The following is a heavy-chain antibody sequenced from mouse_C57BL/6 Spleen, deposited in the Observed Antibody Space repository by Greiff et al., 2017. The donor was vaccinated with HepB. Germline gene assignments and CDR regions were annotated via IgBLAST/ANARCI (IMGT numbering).Heavy chain of an antibody. V-gene: IGHV3-6*01. D-gene: IGHD2-1*01. CDR1: GYSITSGYY. CDR3: AIIGNYVWYFDV. Sequence: EVKLVESGPGLVKPSPSLSLTCSVTGYSITSGYYWNWIRQFPGNKLEWMGYISYDGSNNYNPSLKNRTSITHDTSKNQSCLKLNSVTTEDTATYYCAIIGNYVWYFDVWGTGTTVTVSS. J-gene: IGHJ1*03. CDR2: ISYDGSN.